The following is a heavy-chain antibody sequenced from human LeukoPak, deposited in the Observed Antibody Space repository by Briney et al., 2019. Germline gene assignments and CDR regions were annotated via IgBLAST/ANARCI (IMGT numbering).Heavy chain of an antibody. J-gene: IGHJ4*02. CDR2: LYYSGST. CDR1: GDSISSYY. V-gene: IGHV4-59*08. Sequence: SETLSLTCTVSGDSISSYYWSWIRQSPGKGLEWIGYLYYSGSTNYNPSLKSRVTISVDTSKSQFSLKLSSVTAADTAVYFCARSNGRDGYNFGYWGQGTLVTVSS. D-gene: IGHD5-24*01. CDR3: ARSNGRDGYNFGY.